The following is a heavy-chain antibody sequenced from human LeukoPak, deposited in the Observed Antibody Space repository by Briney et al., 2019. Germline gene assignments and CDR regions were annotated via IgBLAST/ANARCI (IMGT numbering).Heavy chain of an antibody. CDR1: DDSITMYY. D-gene: IGHD3-22*01. CDR3: ARLKYYYDSSGYRAEYFQH. CDR2: IYYSGST. J-gene: IGHJ1*01. Sequence: PSETLSLTCSVSDDSITMYYWTWIRQPPGKGLEWIGYIYYSGSTNYNPSLKRRVTISVYTSKNQFSLKLSSVTAADTAVYYCARLKYYYDSSGYRAEYFQHWGQGTLVTVSS. V-gene: IGHV4-59*01.